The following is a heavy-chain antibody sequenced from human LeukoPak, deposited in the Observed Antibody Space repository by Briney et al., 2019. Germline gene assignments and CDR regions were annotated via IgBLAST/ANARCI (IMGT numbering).Heavy chain of an antibody. CDR2: IYYSGST. V-gene: IGHV4-61*08. CDR1: GGSISSGGYY. Sequence: SETLSLTCTVSGGSISSGGYYWSWIRQHPGKGLEWIGYIYYSGSTNYNPSLKSRVTISVDTSKNQFSLKLSSVTAADTAVYYCARGRRVAGEYYFDYWGQGTLVTVSS. CDR3: ARGRRVAGEYYFDY. J-gene: IGHJ4*02. D-gene: IGHD6-19*01.